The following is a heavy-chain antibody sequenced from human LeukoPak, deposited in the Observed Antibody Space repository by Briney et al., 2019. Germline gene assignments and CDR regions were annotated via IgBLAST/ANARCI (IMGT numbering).Heavy chain of an antibody. CDR2: IYTSGST. CDR1: GGSISSYY. D-gene: IGHD2-15*01. Sequence: SETLSLTCTVSGGSISSYYWSWTRQPAGKGLEWIGRIYTSGSTNYNPSLKSRVTISVDKSKNQFSLKLSSVTAADTAVYYCASLPSPMGYCSGGSCYSHDYWGQGTLVTVSS. CDR3: ASLPSPMGYCSGGSCYSHDY. J-gene: IGHJ4*02. V-gene: IGHV4-4*07.